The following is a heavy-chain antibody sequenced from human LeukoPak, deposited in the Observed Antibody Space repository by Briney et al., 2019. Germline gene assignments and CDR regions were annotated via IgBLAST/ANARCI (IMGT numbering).Heavy chain of an antibody. CDR2: ISSSSYI. V-gene: IGHV3-21*01. Sequence: GGSLRLSCAASGFTFSNYSMNWVRQAPGKGLEWVSSISSSSYIYYADSMKGRFTISRDNAKNLLYLQMNTLRAEDTAIYYCARVKSRTDYVFDYWGQGTLVTVSS. J-gene: IGHJ4*02. CDR1: GFTFSNYS. D-gene: IGHD4-17*01. CDR3: ARVKSRTDYVFDY.